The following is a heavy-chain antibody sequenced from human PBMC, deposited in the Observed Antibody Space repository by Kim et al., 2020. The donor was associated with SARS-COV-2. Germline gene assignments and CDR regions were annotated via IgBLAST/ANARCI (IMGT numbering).Heavy chain of an antibody. D-gene: IGHD3-10*01. CDR1: GGSISSGGYY. CDR2: IYYSGST. Sequence: SETLSLTCTVSGGSISSGGYYWSWIRQHPGKGLEWIGYIYYSGSTYYNPSLKSRVTISVDTSKNQFSLKLSSVTAADTAVYYCARVFMVRGMRVDYWGQGTLVTVSS. CDR3: ARVFMVRGMRVDY. V-gene: IGHV4-31*03. J-gene: IGHJ4*02.